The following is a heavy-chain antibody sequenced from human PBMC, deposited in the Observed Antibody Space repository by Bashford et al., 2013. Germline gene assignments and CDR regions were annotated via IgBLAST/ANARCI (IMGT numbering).Heavy chain of an antibody. CDR3: ARQWRYSGSSSDY. D-gene: IGHD1-26*01. J-gene: IGHJ4*02. V-gene: IGHV5-51*01. CDR2: IYPGDSDT. Sequence: VRQMPGKGLEWMGIIYPGDSDTRYSPSFQGQVTISADKSISTAYLQWSSLKASDTAMYYCARQWRYSGSSSDYWGQGTLVTVSS.